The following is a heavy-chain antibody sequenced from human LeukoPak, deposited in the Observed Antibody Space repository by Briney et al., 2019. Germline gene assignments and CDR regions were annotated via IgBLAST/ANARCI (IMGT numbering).Heavy chain of an antibody. V-gene: IGHV4-34*01. CDR3: ARVGGSGSKIDY. CDR1: GGSFSGYY. CDR2: INHSGST. Sequence: PSETLSLTCAVYGGSFSGYYWSWIRQPPGNGLEWIGEINHSGSTNYNPSLKSRVTISVDTSKSQFSLKLSSVTAADTAVYYCARVGGSGSKIDYWGQGTLVTVSS. D-gene: IGHD3-10*01. J-gene: IGHJ4*02.